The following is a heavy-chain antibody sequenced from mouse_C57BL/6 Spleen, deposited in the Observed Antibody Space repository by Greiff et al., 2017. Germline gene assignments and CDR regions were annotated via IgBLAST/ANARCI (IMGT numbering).Heavy chain of an antibody. CDR1: EFTFTDYY. CDR3: ARHDSNYAMDY. CDR2: IRNNANGYTT. D-gene: IGHD2-4*01. J-gene: IGHJ4*01. Sequence: EVKLQESGGGLVQPGGSLSLSCAASEFTFTDYYMSWVRQPPGKALEWLGFIRNNANGYTTEYSASVKGRFTISRDNSQSILNLQMNALSAEASATYYCARHDSNYAMDYWGQGTSVTVSS. V-gene: IGHV7-3*01.